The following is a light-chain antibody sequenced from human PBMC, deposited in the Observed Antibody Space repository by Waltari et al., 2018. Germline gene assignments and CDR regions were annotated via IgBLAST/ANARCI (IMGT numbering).Light chain of an antibody. J-gene: IGKJ1*01. Sequence: DIQMTQSPSSLSASVGDRVSITCRSSQTVSKFLNWYQQKPGEAPKLLIYAASTLQSGVPTRFRGGGCGTDYTLIISGLQPDDFATYFCQQTDTPPWTFGQGNRVDI. CDR2: AAS. V-gene: IGKV1-39*01. CDR3: QQTDTPPWT. CDR1: QTVSKF.